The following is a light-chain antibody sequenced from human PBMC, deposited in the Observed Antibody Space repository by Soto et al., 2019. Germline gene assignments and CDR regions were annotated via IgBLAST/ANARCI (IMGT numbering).Light chain of an antibody. J-gene: IGKJ1*01. CDR1: QGISSW. Sequence: DIQMTQSPSTLSASVGDRVTITCRASQGISSWLAWYQQKPGKAPKLLIYKASSLESGVPSRFSGSGSGTEFTLTISSLQPDDFATYYCQQYNSYPWTCGPGTKVEIQ. CDR3: QQYNSYPWT. CDR2: KAS. V-gene: IGKV1-5*03.